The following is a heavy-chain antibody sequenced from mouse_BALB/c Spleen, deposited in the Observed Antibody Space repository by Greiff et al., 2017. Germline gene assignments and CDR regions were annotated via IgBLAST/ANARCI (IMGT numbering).Heavy chain of an antibody. CDR2: IWGDGST. D-gene: IGHD2-4*01. Sequence: QVQLKESGPGLVAPSQSLSITCTVSGFSLTGYGVNWVRQPPGKGLEWLGMIWGDGSTDYNSALKSRLSISKDNSKSQVFLKMNSLQTDDTARYYCARDLYDYDGDYYAMDYWGQGTSVTVSS. CDR1: GFSLTGYG. J-gene: IGHJ4*01. CDR3: ARDLYDYDGDYYAMDY. V-gene: IGHV2-6-7*01.